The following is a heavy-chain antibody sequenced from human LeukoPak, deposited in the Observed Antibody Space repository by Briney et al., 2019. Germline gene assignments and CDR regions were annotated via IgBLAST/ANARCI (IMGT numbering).Heavy chain of an antibody. Sequence: PGGSLRLSCAASVFTFSSYAMSWVRQAPGKGLEWVSAISGSGGSTYYADFVKGRFTISRDNSKNTLYLQMNSLRAEDTALYYCAKAIGGYSYGYWGQGTLLTVSS. CDR3: AKAIGGYSYGY. V-gene: IGHV3-23*01. J-gene: IGHJ4*02. CDR1: VFTFSSYA. CDR2: ISGSGGST. D-gene: IGHD5-18*01.